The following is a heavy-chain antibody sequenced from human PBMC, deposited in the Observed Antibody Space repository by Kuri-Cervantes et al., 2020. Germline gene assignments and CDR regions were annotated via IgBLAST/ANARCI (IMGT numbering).Heavy chain of an antibody. CDR1: GFTFSSYG. D-gene: IGHD5-24*01. CDR3: ARVRDGYNPPVIDY. CDR2: ISYDGSNK. Sequence: LSLTCAASGFTFSSYGMHWVRQAPGKGLEWVAVISYDGSNKYYADSVKGRFTISRDNAKNSLYLQMNSLRAEDTAVYYCARVRDGYNPPVIDYWGQGTLVTVSS. J-gene: IGHJ4*02. V-gene: IGHV3-30*03.